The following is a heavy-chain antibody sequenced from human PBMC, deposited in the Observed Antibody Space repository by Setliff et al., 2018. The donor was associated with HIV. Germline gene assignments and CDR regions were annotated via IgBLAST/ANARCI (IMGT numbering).Heavy chain of an antibody. D-gene: IGHD6-19*01. V-gene: IGHV3-30*02. CDR2: IGYDGRDK. J-gene: IGHJ4*02. CDR1: GFIFSVHD. CDR3: AKERRGWYPDS. Sequence: GGSLRLSCAASGFIFSVHDMDWVRQAPGKGLEWVALIGYDGRDKYYTDSLKGRFTISRDNSNNTLYLRMNSLTTEDTAVYFCAKERRGWYPDSWGQGTLVTVSS.